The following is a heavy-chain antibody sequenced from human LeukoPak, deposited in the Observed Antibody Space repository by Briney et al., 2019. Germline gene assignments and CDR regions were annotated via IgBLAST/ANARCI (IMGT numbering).Heavy chain of an antibody. V-gene: IGHV3-23*01. CDR3: ARGIGPKQTYFQH. CDR2: ISGSGGST. J-gene: IGHJ1*01. Sequence: GGSLRLSCAASGFTFSSYAMSWVRQAPGTGLEWVSAISGSGGSTYYADSVKGRFTISRDNSKNTLYLQMNSLRAEDTAVYYCARGIGPKQTYFQHWGQGTLVTVSS. D-gene: IGHD2-15*01. CDR1: GFTFSSYA.